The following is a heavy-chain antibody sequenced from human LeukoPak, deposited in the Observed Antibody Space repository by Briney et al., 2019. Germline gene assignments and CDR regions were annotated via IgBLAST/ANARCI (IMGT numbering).Heavy chain of an antibody. J-gene: IGHJ6*03. Sequence: PGGSLRLSCAASGFTFSSYSMNWVRQAPGKGLEWVGRIKSKADDGTTDYAAPVKGRFTISRDDSENTLYLQMNSLKTEDTAVYYCTTHYSNYWDYYFHMDVWGKGTTVTVSS. CDR1: GFTFSSYS. CDR2: IKSKADDGTT. CDR3: TTHYSNYWDYYFHMDV. V-gene: IGHV3-15*01. D-gene: IGHD4-11*01.